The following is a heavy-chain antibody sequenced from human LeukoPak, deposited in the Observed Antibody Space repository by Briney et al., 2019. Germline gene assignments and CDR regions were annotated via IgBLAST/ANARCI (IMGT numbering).Heavy chain of an antibody. CDR1: GVSTSSYY. Sequence: SETLSLTCTVSGVSTSSYYWSWTRQPPGKGLEWIGYIYYSGSTNYNPSLKSRVTISVDTSKNQFSLKLSSVTAADTAVYYCARVPLRSLAFDYWGQGTLVTVSS. V-gene: IGHV4-59*01. D-gene: IGHD4-17*01. CDR2: IYYSGST. J-gene: IGHJ4*02. CDR3: ARVPLRSLAFDY.